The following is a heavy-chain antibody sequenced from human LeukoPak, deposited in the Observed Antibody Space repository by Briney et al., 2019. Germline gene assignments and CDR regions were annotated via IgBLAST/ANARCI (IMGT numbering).Heavy chain of an antibody. Sequence: GGSLRLSCAASGFTFSSYSMNWVRQAPGKGLEWVSSISSSSSYIYYADPVKGRFTISRDNAKNSLYLQMNSLRAEDTAVYYCASRSGIAAAGTDYWGQGTLVTVSS. CDR2: ISSSSSYI. V-gene: IGHV3-21*01. J-gene: IGHJ4*02. CDR1: GFTFSSYS. CDR3: ASRSGIAAAGTDY. D-gene: IGHD6-13*01.